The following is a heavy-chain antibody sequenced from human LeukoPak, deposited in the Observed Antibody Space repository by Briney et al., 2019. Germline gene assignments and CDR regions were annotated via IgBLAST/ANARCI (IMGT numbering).Heavy chain of an antibody. V-gene: IGHV1-46*01. CDR1: GYTFSTYH. D-gene: IGHD3-16*01. CDR2: ISPSNGNT. CDR3: VREASGGYFDY. J-gene: IGHJ4*02. Sequence: GASLKVSCKASGYTFSTYHMNWVRQAPGQGLEWMGTISPSNGNTNYAQSFRGRVTMTRDTSTSTVYMELNSLTSEDTAVYYCVREASGGYFDYWGQGTQVTVSS.